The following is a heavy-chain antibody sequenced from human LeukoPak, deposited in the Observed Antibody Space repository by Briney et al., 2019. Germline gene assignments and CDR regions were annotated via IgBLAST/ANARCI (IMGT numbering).Heavy chain of an antibody. CDR1: GYTFTSYY. Sequence: LGASVKVSCKASGYTFTSYYMHWVRQAPGQGLEWMGWINPNSGGTNYAQKFQGRVTMTRDTSISTAYMELSRLRSDDTAVYYCARVVYPGARKQVSYTFLFDYWGQGTLVTVSS. CDR2: INPNSGGT. CDR3: ARVVYPGARKQVSYTFLFDY. D-gene: IGHD1-14*01. V-gene: IGHV1-2*02. J-gene: IGHJ4*02.